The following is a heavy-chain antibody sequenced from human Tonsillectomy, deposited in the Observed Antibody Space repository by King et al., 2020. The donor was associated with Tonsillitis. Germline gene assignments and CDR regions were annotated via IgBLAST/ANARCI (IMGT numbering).Heavy chain of an antibody. J-gene: IGHJ4*02. Sequence: VQLVESGGGLVQPGGSLRLSCAASGFTFSNYWMSWVRQAPGKGLEWVANIKQDGSEKYYVDSVKGRFTISRDNAKNSLCLQINSLRVEDTAVYYCAGASSYYYDTSGYYPDFDYWGQGTLVTVSS. CDR3: AGASSYYYDTSGYYPDFDY. CDR1: GFTFSNYW. V-gene: IGHV3-7*01. D-gene: IGHD3-22*01. CDR2: IKQDGSEK.